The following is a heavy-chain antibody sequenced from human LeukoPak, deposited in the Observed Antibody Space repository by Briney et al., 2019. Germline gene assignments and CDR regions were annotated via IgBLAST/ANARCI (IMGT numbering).Heavy chain of an antibody. Sequence: GGSLRLSCAASGFTFSSYGMHWVRQAPGKGLEWVAFIRYDGSNKYYADSVKGRFTISRDNSKNTLYLQMNSLRAEDTAVYYCAKERTLYYYYMDAWGKGTTVTVSS. CDR1: GFTFSSYG. D-gene: IGHD2-2*01. J-gene: IGHJ6*03. CDR2: IRYDGSNK. CDR3: AKERTLYYYYMDA. V-gene: IGHV3-30*02.